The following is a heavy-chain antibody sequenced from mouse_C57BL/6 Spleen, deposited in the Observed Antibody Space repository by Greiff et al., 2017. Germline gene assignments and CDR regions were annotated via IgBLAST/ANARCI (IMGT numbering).Heavy chain of an antibody. CDR2: IHPNSGST. D-gene: IGHD1-1*01. CDR1: GYTFTSYW. V-gene: IGHV1-64*01. CDR3: ARSSLYGSSSAWFAY. Sequence: VQLKQPGAELVKPGASVKLSCKASGYTFTSYWMHWVKQRPGQGLEWIGMIHPNSGSTNYNEKFKSKATLTVDKSSSTAYMQLSSLTSEDSAVYYCARSSLYGSSSAWFAYWGQGTLVTVSA. J-gene: IGHJ3*01.